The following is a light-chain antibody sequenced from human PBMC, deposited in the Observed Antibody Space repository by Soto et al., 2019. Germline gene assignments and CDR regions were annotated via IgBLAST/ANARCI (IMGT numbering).Light chain of an antibody. V-gene: IGKV1-5*03. CDR3: QQYNSYSWT. J-gene: IGKJ1*01. CDR2: KAS. Sequence: DIQMHQSPSTVSASVGGSVTITCRASQSISSWLAWYQQKPGKAPKPLIYKASSLESGVPSRFSGSGSGTEFTLTISSLQPDDFATYYCQQYNSYSWTFGQGTKVDIK. CDR1: QSISSW.